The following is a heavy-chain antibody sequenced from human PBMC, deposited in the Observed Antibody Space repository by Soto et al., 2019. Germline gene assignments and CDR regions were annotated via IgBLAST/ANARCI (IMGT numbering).Heavy chain of an antibody. CDR3: ARYIYSYVDY. CDR1: GFTFSDYY. V-gene: IGHV3-11*06. D-gene: IGHD1-26*01. CDR2: ISSSISYT. Sequence: GGSLRLSCAASGFTFSDYYMSWIRQAPGKGLEWVSYISSSISYTNYADSVKGRFTISRDNAKNSLYLQMNSLRAEDTAVDYCARYIYSYVDYWGQGTLVTVSS. J-gene: IGHJ4*02.